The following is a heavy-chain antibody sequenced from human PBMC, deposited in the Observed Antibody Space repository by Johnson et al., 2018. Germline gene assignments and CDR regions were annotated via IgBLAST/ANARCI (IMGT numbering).Heavy chain of an antibody. V-gene: IGHV3-64*01. CDR3: ARSLVVGGSYGAFEI. CDR1: GFTFSSYA. Sequence: VQLVQSGGGLVQPGGSLRLSCAASGFTFSSYAMHWVRQAPGKGLEYVSAISSNGGGTYYANSVKGRFPISRDNSKNTLYLHMGSLRAEDTAVFYCARSLVVGGSYGAFEIWGQGTMVTVSS. CDR2: ISSNGGGT. D-gene: IGHD2-8*02. J-gene: IGHJ3*02.